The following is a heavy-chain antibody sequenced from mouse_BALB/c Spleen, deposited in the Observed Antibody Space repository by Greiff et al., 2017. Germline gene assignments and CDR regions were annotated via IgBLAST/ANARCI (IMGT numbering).Heavy chain of an antibody. D-gene: IGHD2-4*01. J-gene: IGHJ3*01. CDR3: ARHFYDYEFAY. CDR1: GFTFSSYT. Sequence: EVHLVESGGGLVQPGGSLKLSCAASGFTFSSYTMSWVRQTPEKRLEWVAYISNGGGSTYYPDTVKGRFTISRDNAKNTLYLQMSSLKSEDTAMYYCARHFYDYEFAYWGQGTLVTVSA. CDR2: ISNGGGST. V-gene: IGHV5-12-2*01.